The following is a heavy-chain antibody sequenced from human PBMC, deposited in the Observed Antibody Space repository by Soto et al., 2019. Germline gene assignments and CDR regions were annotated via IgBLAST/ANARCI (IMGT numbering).Heavy chain of an antibody. Sequence: QVQLVQSGAEVKKPGASVKVSCKASGYTFTSYYMHWVRQAPGQGLEWMGIINPSGGSTSYAQKFQGGGIMTRVTSPSTVYVELSSLSSEATAVYFCAERYVDGAHFDYRGQGSLLSVAS. V-gene: IGHV1-46*01. D-gene: IGHD1-20*01. CDR2: INPSGGST. CDR3: AERYVDGAHFDY. CDR1: GYTFTSYY. J-gene: IGHJ4*02.